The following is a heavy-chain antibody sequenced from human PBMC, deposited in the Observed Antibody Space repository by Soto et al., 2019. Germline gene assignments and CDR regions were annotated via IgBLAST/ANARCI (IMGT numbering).Heavy chain of an antibody. V-gene: IGHV1-69*13. J-gene: IGHJ6*02. CDR2: IIPIFGTA. CDR3: AKNPENYYYGMDV. Sequence: AASVKVSCKASGYTFTHYYMHWVRQAPGQGLEWMGGIIPIFGTADYAQKFQGRVTITADESTSTAYVELSSLRSEDTAVYYCAKNPENYYYGMDVWGQGTTVTVSS. CDR1: GYTFTHYY.